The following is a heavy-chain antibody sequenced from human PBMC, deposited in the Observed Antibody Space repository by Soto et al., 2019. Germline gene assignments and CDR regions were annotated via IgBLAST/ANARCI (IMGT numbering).Heavy chain of an antibody. Sequence: QVQLQQWGAGLLKPSENLSLTCAVYGGSFSGYYWTWIRQSPEKGLEWIGEVNHSGTTYYNPSLKTRATISVHTAKNQFSLKMSSVTAADTAVYYCARGIGYCSSINCYSSRRLRFDSWGQGTLVTVSS. V-gene: IGHV4-34*01. CDR3: ARGIGYCSSINCYSSRRLRFDS. D-gene: IGHD2-2*01. J-gene: IGHJ4*02. CDR2: VNHSGTT. CDR1: GGSFSGYY.